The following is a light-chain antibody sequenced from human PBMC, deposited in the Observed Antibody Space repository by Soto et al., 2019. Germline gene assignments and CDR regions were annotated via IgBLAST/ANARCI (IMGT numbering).Light chain of an antibody. J-gene: IGKJ1*01. CDR2: GAS. CDR3: QQYDSSPWT. CDR1: LSVSSSF. V-gene: IGKV3-20*01. Sequence: EIVLTQSPGTLSLSPGERATLSCRASLSVSSSFLAWYQQKPGQAPRLLIYGASSRATGIPDRFSGSGSGTDFTLTISGLEPEDFAVYYCQQYDSSPWTFGQGTRVEIK.